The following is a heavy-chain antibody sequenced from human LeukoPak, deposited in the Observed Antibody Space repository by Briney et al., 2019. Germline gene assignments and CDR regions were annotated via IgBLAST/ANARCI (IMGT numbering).Heavy chain of an antibody. CDR1: GFTFSTYW. V-gene: IGHV3-74*01. Sequence: PGGSLRLSCAASGFTFSTYWMHWVRQAPGKGLVWVSRINSDGSSRSYADSVKGRFTISRDNAKNTLYLQMNSLRAEDTAVYYCARRDGLWFGESDYYGMDVWGQGTTVTVSS. CDR3: ARRDGLWFGESDYYGMDV. D-gene: IGHD3-10*01. J-gene: IGHJ6*02. CDR2: INSDGSSR.